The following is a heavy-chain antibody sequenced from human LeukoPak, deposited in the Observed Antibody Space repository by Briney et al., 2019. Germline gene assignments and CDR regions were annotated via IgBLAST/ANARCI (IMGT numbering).Heavy chain of an antibody. CDR2: ISSSSSTI. J-gene: IGHJ5*02. V-gene: IGHV3-48*02. CDR1: GFTFSTYS. Sequence: GGSLRLSCAASGFTFSTYSMNWVRQAPGKGLGWVSYISSSSSTIYYADSVKGRFTISRDNVKNSVYLQMNSLRDDDTAVYYCARVNYHGLGSYHTGWFDPWGQGTLVTVSS. CDR3: ARVNYHGLGSYHTGWFDP. D-gene: IGHD3-10*01.